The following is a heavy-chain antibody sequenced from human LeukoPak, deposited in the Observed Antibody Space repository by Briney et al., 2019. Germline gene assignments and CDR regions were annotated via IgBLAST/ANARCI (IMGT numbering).Heavy chain of an antibody. V-gene: IGHV3-7*01. Sequence: GGSLRLSCPASGFTFSNYWMTWVRQAPGKGLEWVANTNKDGSVKHYVDSVKGRFTIFKDNAKRSLYLQMNSLRAEDTAVYCCAGDQGIILNSRNCDCCDYWGQGTLVTVSS. J-gene: IGHJ4*02. D-gene: IGHD2-21*01. CDR1: GFTFSNYW. CDR3: AGDQGIILNSRNCDCCDY. CDR2: TNKDGSVK.